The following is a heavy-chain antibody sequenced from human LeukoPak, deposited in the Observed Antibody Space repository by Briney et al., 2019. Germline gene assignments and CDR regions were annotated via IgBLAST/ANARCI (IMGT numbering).Heavy chain of an antibody. CDR1: GFTFSDYY. CDR3: ARDPPTGDYFDY. J-gene: IGHJ4*02. V-gene: IGHV3-11*01. D-gene: IGHD1-14*01. CDR2: ISSSGSTI. Sequence: GSLRLSCAASGFTFSDYYMSWIRQAPGKGLEWVSYISSSGSTIYYADSVKGRFTISRDNAKNSLYLQMNSLRAEDTAVYYCARDPPTGDYFDYWGQGTLVTVSS.